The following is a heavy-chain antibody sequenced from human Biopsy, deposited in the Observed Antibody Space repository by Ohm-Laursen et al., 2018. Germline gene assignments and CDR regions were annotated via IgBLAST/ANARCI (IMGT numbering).Heavy chain of an antibody. Sequence: SETLSLTCTVSGGSIYNFFWSWIRQPPGQGLEWIGYIYYSGSTNYNPSLKSRVTISVDRSKNHFSLELSSVTAADTAIYYCSRDRGYYSDRTVPGYFDLWGRGTLVTVSS. CDR3: SRDRGYYSDRTVPGYFDL. J-gene: IGHJ2*01. V-gene: IGHV4-59*01. CDR1: GGSIYNFF. CDR2: IYYSGST. D-gene: IGHD3-22*01.